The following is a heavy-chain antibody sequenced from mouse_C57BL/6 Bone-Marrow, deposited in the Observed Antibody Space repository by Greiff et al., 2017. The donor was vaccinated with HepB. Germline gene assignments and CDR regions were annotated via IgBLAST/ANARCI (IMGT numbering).Heavy chain of an antibody. CDR3: ARVGLITTVVPFAY. J-gene: IGHJ3*01. Sequence: VQLQESGAELARPGASVKLSCKASGYTFTSYGISWVKQRTGQGLEWIGEIYPRSGNTYYNEKFKGKATLTADKSSSTAYMELRSLTSEDSAVYFCARVGLITTVVPFAYWGQGTLVTVSA. CDR1: GYTFTSYG. V-gene: IGHV1-81*01. CDR2: IYPRSGNT. D-gene: IGHD1-1*01.